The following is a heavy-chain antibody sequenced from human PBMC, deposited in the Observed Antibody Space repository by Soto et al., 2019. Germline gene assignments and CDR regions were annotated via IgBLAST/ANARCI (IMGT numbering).Heavy chain of an antibody. V-gene: IGHV4-34*01. CDR2: INHSGST. J-gene: IGHJ4*02. D-gene: IGHD2-21*02. Sequence: QVQLQQWGAGLLKPSETLSLTCAVYGGSFSGYYWSWIRQPPGKGLEWIGEINHSGSTNYNPSLKSRVTISVDTSKNQFSLKLSSVTAADTAVYYCARIGDSALYYFDYWVQGTLVTVSS. CDR1: GGSFSGYY. CDR3: ARIGDSALYYFDY.